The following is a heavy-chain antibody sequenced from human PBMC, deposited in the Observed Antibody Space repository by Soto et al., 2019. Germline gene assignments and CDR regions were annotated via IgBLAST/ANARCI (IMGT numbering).Heavy chain of an antibody. Sequence: QVQLQQSGPGLVKPSQTLSVTCTVSGDSITSSPYYWSWVRQLPGRGLEWIGYIYFRGNSYYNPCLKSRVTISLDRSKNQFSLELNSVTAADTALYFCARSGGTNSWYGVFDFWGQGTIVNVSS. D-gene: IGHD1-7*01. CDR2: IYFRGNS. CDR3: ARSGGTNSWYGVFDF. V-gene: IGHV4-31*03. CDR1: GDSITSSPYY. J-gene: IGHJ4*02.